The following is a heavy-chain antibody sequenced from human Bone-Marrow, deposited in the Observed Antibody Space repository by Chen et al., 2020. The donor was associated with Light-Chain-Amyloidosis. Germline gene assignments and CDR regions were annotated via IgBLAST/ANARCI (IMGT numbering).Heavy chain of an antibody. J-gene: IGHJ4*02. CDR3: ARGNDY. CDR2: INHSGKS. CDR1: GGSFNDYY. V-gene: IGHV4-34*01. Sequence: QVHLQQRGAGLLKPSETLSLTCGVYGGSFNDYYMTWFRQPPGKGLEWIGEINHSGKSNLNPSLSGRVTMSIDAAKRQFSLEVTSLTAADTAMYYCARGNDYWGQGTLVTVSS.